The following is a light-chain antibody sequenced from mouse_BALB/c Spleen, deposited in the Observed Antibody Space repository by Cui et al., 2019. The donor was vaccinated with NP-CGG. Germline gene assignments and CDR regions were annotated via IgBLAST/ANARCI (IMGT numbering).Light chain of an antibody. V-gene: IGLV1*01. CDR3: ALWYSNHWV. CDR2: GTN. Sequence: QAVVTQESALTTSPGETVTLTCRSSTGAVTSSNYANGVQEKPDHLFTGLIGGTNNRAPGVPARFSGSLIGDKAALTITRAQTEDEAIYFCALWYSNHWVFGGGTKLTVL. J-gene: IGLJ1*01. CDR1: TGAVTSSNY.